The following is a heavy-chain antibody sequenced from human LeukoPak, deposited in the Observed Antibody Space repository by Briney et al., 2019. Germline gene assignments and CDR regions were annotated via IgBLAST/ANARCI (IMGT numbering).Heavy chain of an antibody. CDR2: IYYSGST. J-gene: IGHJ4*02. D-gene: IGHD5-12*01. V-gene: IGHV4-39*07. Sequence: PSETLSLTCTVSGGSISSSSYYWGWIRQPPGKGLEWIGSIYYSGSTYYNPSLKSRVTISVDTSKNQFSLKLSSVTAADTAVYYCARSHHDVDIVATTFDYWGQGTLVTVSS. CDR3: ARSHHDVDIVATTFDY. CDR1: GGSISSSSYY.